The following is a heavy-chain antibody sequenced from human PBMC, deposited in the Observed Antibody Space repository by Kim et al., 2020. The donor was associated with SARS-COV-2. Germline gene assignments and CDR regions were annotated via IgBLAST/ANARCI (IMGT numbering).Heavy chain of an antibody. CDR3: ARVRGSSSWYGYYYYYMDV. CDR2: INHSGST. J-gene: IGHJ6*03. V-gene: IGHV4-34*01. Sequence: SETLSLTCGVYGGSFSGYYWSWIRQPPGKGLEWIGEINHSGSTNYNPSLKSRITISLDTSKNQFSLKLSSVTAADTAVYYCARVRGSSSWYGYYYYYMDVLGKGTTVTVSS. CDR1: GGSFSGYY. D-gene: IGHD6-13*01.